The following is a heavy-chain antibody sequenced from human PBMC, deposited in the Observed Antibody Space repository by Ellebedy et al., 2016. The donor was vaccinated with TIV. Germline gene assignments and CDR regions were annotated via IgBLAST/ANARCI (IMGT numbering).Heavy chain of an antibody. CDR3: ARGTDYDYVWGSYRLDYFDY. J-gene: IGHJ4*02. CDR2: INAGNGNT. CDR1: GYTFTSYA. D-gene: IGHD3-16*02. V-gene: IGHV1-3*01. Sequence: ASVKVSXXASGYTFTSYAMHWVRLAPGQRLEWMGWINAGNGNTKYSQKFQGRVTITRDTSASTAYMELSSLRSEDTAVYYCARGTDYDYVWGSYRLDYFDYWGQGTLVTVSS.